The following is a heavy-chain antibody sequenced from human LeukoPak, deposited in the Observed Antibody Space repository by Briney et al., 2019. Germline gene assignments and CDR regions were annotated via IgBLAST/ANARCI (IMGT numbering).Heavy chain of an antibody. CDR3: ARVWTGQWPPHYYYMDV. CDR2: ISSSSSYI. D-gene: IGHD6-19*01. J-gene: IGHJ6*03. Sequence: PGGSLRLSCVVSGFTFSTFTMNWVRQAPGKGLESVSCISSSSSYIYYADSVKGRFTISRDNAKNSLYLQMNSLRAEDTAVYYCARVWTGQWPPHYYYMDVWGKGTTVTISS. V-gene: IGHV3-21*01. CDR1: GFTFSTFT.